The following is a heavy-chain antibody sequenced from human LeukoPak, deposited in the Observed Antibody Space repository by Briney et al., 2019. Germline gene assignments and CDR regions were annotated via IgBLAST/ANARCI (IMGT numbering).Heavy chain of an antibody. Sequence: GGSLRLSCAASRFRFSNYWMHWVRQAPGKGLVWVSRVKSDGSNPSYADSVKGRFTISRDNAENMLYLQMNTLGAEDTAVYYCARDIVSGSGSLDYWGQGTLVTVSS. CDR3: ARDIVSGSGSLDY. CDR1: RFRFSNYW. V-gene: IGHV3-74*01. CDR2: VKSDGSNP. D-gene: IGHD3-10*01. J-gene: IGHJ4*02.